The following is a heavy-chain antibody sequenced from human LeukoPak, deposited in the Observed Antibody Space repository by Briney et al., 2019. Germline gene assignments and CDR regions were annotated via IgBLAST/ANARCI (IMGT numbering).Heavy chain of an antibody. D-gene: IGHD3-10*01. Sequence: PGGSLRLSCAASGFTFSSYSMNWVRQAPGKGLEWVSSISSSSSYIYYADSVKGRFTISRDNAKNSLYLQMNSLRAEDTAVYYCARAGVVWFGELNPAFDIWGQGTMVTVSS. CDR3: ARAGVVWFGELNPAFDI. CDR1: GFTFSSYS. V-gene: IGHV3-21*01. J-gene: IGHJ3*02. CDR2: ISSSSSYI.